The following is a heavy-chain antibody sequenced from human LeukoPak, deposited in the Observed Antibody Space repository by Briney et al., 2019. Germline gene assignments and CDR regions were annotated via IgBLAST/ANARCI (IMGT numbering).Heavy chain of an antibody. CDR2: IIASGGNT. D-gene: IGHD2/OR15-2a*01. J-gene: IGHJ5*01. CDR3: AREGNNGHNDHNSSPDS. Sequence: GGSLRLSCEASGFTFSTCAMTWVRQAPGKGLEWVSAIIASGGNTYYADPVKGRFTISRDNFKNTLYLHMNSPRAEDTAVYYCAREGNNGHNDHNSSPDSWGQGTLVTVSS. V-gene: IGHV3-23*01. CDR1: GFTFSTCA.